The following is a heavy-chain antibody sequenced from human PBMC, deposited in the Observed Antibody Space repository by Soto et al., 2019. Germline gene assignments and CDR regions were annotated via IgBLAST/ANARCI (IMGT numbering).Heavy chain of an antibody. D-gene: IGHD4-17*01. CDR3: AREPSMYGDYWGTCWY. J-gene: IGHJ4*02. CDR1: GFTFSSYV. V-gene: IGHV3-33*01. Sequence: QVPLVESGGGVVQPGRSLRLSCAASGFTFSSYVMHWVRQAPGKGLEWVAVIWYDGSNKYYADSVKGRFTISRDNSKTTLYLQMTSLRAEDTAVYYCAREPSMYGDYWGTCWYWGQGTLVTVSS. CDR2: IWYDGSNK.